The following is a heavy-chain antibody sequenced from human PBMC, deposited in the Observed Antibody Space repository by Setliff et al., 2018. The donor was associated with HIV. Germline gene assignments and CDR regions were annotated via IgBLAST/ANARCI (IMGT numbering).Heavy chain of an antibody. CDR3: ARELLRSWDGSENSYKPYYFDY. CDR1: DGSISSQY. D-gene: IGHD3-10*01. CDR2: IYYSGNT. J-gene: IGHJ4*02. Sequence: SETLSLTCTVSDGSISSQYWSWIRQPPGKGLEWVGSIYYSGNTNYNPSLKSRVTISVDTSKNKFSLKLSSVTAADTAVYYCARELLRSWDGSENSYKPYYFDYWGQGTLVTVSS. V-gene: IGHV4-59*11.